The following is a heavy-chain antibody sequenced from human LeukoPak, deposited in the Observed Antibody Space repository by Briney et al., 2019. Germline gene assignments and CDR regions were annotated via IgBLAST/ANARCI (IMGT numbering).Heavy chain of an antibody. CDR3: ARGITRGYSYGAYYYYGMDV. D-gene: IGHD5-18*01. CDR2: INHSRST. J-gene: IGHJ6*02. CDR1: GGSFSGYY. Sequence: SETLSLTCAVYGGSFSGYYWSWIRQPPGKGPEWIGEINHSRSTNYNPSLKSRITISVDTSKNQFSLKLSSVTAADTAVYYCARGITRGYSYGAYYYYGMDVWGQGTTVTVSS. V-gene: IGHV4-34*01.